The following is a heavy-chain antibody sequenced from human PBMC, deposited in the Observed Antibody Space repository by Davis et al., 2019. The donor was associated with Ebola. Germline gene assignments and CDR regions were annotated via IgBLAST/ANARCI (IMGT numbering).Heavy chain of an antibody. CDR1: GYIFNSHP. V-gene: IGHV1-3*01. CDR2: INAGDGDT. CDR3: ARDNALPWIHYYGMDV. Sequence: AASVKVSCKASGYIFNSHPIHWVRQAPGQRPEWMGWINAGDGDTKVSHNFQGRVTFSRDTSASVAYMELSSLRYEDTGLYFCARDNALPWIHYYGMDVWGQGTTVTVSS. J-gene: IGHJ6*02. D-gene: IGHD2-2*03.